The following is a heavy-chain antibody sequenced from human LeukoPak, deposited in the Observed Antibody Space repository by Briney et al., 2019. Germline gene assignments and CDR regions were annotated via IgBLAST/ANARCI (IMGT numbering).Heavy chain of an antibody. CDR1: GGSISSGSYY. CDR2: VFYSGTT. V-gene: IGHV4-39*01. J-gene: IGHJ4*02. Sequence: PSETLSLTCTVSGGSISSGSYYWGWIRQPPGKGLEWLGTVFYSGTTYYNPSLKSRVTISVDTSKNQFSLGLRSVTAADTAVYYCARLDSGDYFFDYWGQGTLVTISS. CDR3: ARLDSGDYFFDY. D-gene: IGHD4-17*01.